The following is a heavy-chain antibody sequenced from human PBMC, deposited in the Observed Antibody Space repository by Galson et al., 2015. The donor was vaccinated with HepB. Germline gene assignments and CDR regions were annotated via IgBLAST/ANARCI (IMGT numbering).Heavy chain of an antibody. CDR3: ATGGNYYDSSGYYGY. CDR1: GYTFTDYY. CDR2: VDPEDGET. D-gene: IGHD3-22*01. J-gene: IGHJ4*02. V-gene: IGHV1-69-2*01. Sequence: VKVSCKVSGYTFTDYYMHWVQQAPGKGLEWMGLVDPEDGETIYAEKFQGRVTITADTSTDTAYMELSSLRSEDTAVYYCATGGNYYDSSGYYGYWGQGTLVTVSS.